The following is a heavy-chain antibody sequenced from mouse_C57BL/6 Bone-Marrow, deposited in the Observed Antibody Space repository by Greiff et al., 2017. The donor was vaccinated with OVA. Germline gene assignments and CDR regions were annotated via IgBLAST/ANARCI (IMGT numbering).Heavy chain of an antibody. V-gene: IGHV1-64*01. Sequence: QVQLQQPGAELVKPGASVKLSCKASGYTFTSYWMHWVKQRPGQGLEWIGMIHPNSGSTNYNEKFKSKATLTVDKSSTTAYMQLSSLTSEDSAVYYCARVGYIYYYAMDYWGQGTSVTVSS. J-gene: IGHJ4*01. CDR1: GYTFTSYW. D-gene: IGHD3-2*02. CDR2: IHPNSGST. CDR3: ARVGYIYYYAMDY.